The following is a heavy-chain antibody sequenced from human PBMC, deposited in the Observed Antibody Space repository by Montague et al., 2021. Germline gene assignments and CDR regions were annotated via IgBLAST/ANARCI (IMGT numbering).Heavy chain of an antibody. D-gene: IGHD5-12*01. CDR2: IYYSGNT. CDR1: GGSISSSSYY. CDR3: PRPNIVTIHWYFDL. J-gene: IGHJ2*01. V-gene: IGHV4-39*01. Sequence: SETLSLTCTVSGGSISSSSYYWGWIRQPPGKGLEWIGSIYYSGNTYYNPSLKSRVTISVDPSKNQFSLRLSSVTAADTAVYYCPRPNIVTIHWYFDLWGRGTLVIVSS.